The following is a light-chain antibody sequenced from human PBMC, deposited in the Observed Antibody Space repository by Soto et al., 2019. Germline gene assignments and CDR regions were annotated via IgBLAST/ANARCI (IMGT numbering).Light chain of an antibody. CDR3: SSYTSSSTYV. CDR2: DVS. V-gene: IGLV2-14*01. Sequence: QSVLTQPASVSGSPGQSITISCTGTSSDVGGYNYVSWYQQHPGKAPKLMIYDVSNRPSGVSNRFSGSKSGNTASLTISGLQAEDEADYYCSSYTSSSTYVFGPGPKVTV. CDR1: SSDVGGYNY. J-gene: IGLJ1*01.